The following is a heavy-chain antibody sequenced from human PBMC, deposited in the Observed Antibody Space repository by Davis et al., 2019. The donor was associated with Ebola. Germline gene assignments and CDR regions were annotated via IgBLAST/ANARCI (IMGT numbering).Heavy chain of an antibody. Sequence: AASVQVSCKASGYTFTSYAMHWVRQAPGQRLEWMGWINAGNGNTNYAQNVQGRLTMTTDTSTTTAYMELRSLTSDDTAVYYCARVSSWVGGGDSSVPWGQGTLVTVSS. CDR1: GYTFTSYA. V-gene: IGHV1-3*01. D-gene: IGHD3-10*01. J-gene: IGHJ5*02. CDR3: ARVSSWVGGGDSSVP. CDR2: INAGNGNT.